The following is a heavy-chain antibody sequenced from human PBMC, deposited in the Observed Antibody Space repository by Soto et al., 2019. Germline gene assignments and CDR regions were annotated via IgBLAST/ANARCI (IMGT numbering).Heavy chain of an antibody. CDR1: GFTLSSYA. V-gene: IGHV3-23*01. CDR3: AKGPLGTAGTGRGENWFDP. D-gene: IGHD2-8*02. Sequence: PGGALRLSCGASGFTLSSYAMSWVLQAPGKGLEWVSAISGSGGSTYYADSVKGRFTISRDNSKNTLYLQMNSLRAEDTAVYYCAKGPLGTAGTGRGENWFDPWGQGTLVTVSS. CDR2: ISGSGGST. J-gene: IGHJ5*02.